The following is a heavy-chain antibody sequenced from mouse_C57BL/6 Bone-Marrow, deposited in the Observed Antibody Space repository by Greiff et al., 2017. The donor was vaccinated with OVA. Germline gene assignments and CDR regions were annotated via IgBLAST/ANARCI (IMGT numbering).Heavy chain of an antibody. V-gene: IGHV1-5*01. D-gene: IGHD1-1*01. CDR1: GYTFTSYW. J-gene: IGHJ3*01. CDR3: TAVIFAY. Sequence: EVQLQESGTVLARPGASVKMSCKTSGYTFTSYWMHWVKQRPGQGLEWIGAIYPGNSDTSYNQKFTGKAKLTAVTSASTAYMELSSLTNEDSAVYYCTAVIFAYWGQGTLVTVSA. CDR2: IYPGNSDT.